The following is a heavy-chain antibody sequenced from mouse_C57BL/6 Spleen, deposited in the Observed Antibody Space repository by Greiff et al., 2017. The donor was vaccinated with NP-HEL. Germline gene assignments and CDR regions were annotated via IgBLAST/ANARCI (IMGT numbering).Heavy chain of an antibody. V-gene: IGHV5-9-1*02. CDR2: ISSGGDYI. D-gene: IGHD1-1*01. CDR1: GFTFSSYA. J-gene: IGHJ2*01. CDR3: TRDQYYGSSPFDY. Sequence: EVKVVESGEGLVKPGGSLKLSCAASGFTFSSYAMSWVRQTPEKRLEWVAYISSGGDYIYYADTVKGRFTISRDNARNTLYLQMSSLKSEDTAMYYCTRDQYYGSSPFDYWGQGTTLTVSS.